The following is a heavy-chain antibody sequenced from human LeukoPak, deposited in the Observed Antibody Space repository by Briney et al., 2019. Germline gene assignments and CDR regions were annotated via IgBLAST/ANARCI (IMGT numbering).Heavy chain of an antibody. CDR1: GFTFSSYA. D-gene: IGHD3-10*01. Sequence: GGSLRLSCAASGFTFSSYAMSWVRQAPGKRLEWVSAISGSGGSTYYADSVKGRFTISRDNSKNTLYLQMNSLRAEDTAVYYCAKRSGGRGVIRYYFDYWGQGTRVTVSS. V-gene: IGHV3-23*01. J-gene: IGHJ4*02. CDR3: AKRSGGRGVIRYYFDY. CDR2: ISGSGGST.